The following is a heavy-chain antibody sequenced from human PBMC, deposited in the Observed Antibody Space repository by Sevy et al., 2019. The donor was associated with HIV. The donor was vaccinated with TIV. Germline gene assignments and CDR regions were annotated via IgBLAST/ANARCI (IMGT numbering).Heavy chain of an antibody. D-gene: IGHD3-10*01. CDR2: MNPNSGNT. Sequence: ASVKVSCKASGYTFTSYDINWVRQATGQGLEWMGWMNPNSGNTGYAQKFQGRVTITRNTSISTAYMELSSLRSEDTAVYYCARVHGLWSPVRAFDIWGQGTMVTVSS. V-gene: IGHV1-8*03. CDR3: ARVHGLWSPVRAFDI. J-gene: IGHJ3*02. CDR1: GYTFTSYD.